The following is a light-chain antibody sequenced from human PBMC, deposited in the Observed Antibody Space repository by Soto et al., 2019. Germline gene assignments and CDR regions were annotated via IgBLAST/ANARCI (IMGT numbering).Light chain of an antibody. J-gene: IGKJ3*01. CDR2: GAS. CDR1: QSVSSSY. CDR3: QQDGSSPLFT. V-gene: IGKV3-20*01. Sequence: EIVLTQSPGTLSLSPGERATLSCRASQSVSSSYVAWYQQKPGQAPRLLIYGASSRATGIPDRFSGSWSGTDFTLTSSRLEPEDFAVYYCQQDGSSPLFTFGPGTKVDSK.